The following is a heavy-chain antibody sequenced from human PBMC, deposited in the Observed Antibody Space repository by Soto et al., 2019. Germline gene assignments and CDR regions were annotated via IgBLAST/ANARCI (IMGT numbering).Heavy chain of an antibody. V-gene: IGHV4-59*12. J-gene: IGHJ5*02. CDR1: GGSISSYY. CDR2: IYYSGST. Sequence: SETLSLTCTVSGGSISSYYWNWIRQHPGKGLEWIGYIYYSGSTTYNPSLKSRVTISVDTTKNQFSLKLSSVTAAETAVYYCASEPRAWGQGTLVTVS. CDR3: ASEPRA.